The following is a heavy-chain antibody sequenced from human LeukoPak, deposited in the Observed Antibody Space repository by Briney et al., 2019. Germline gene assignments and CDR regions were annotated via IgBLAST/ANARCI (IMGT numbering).Heavy chain of an antibody. D-gene: IGHD3-3*01. CDR1: GYTFTGYY. J-gene: IGHJ3*02. V-gene: IGHV1-2*02. Sequence: ASVKVSCKASGYTFTGYYMHWVRQAPGQGLEWMGWSNPNSGGTNYAQKFQGRVTMTRDTSISTAYMELGRLRSDDTAVYYCARVQTGANYDFWSGYYAFDTWGQGTIVTVSS. CDR3: ARVQTGANYDFWSGYYAFDT. CDR2: SNPNSGGT.